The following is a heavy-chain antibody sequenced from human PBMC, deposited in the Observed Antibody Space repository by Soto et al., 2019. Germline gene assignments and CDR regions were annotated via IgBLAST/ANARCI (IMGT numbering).Heavy chain of an antibody. CDR2: IQSGGTT. Sequence: GGSLRLSCAAYGVTVSSKYMTWFRQAPGKGLEWVSLIQSGGTTYYADSVKGRFTISRDTSENTLHLQMDSLRVEDTAVYYCARDDVLCDAAPCYGIPLALCGTGPTATLSS. V-gene: IGHV3-66*01. CDR1: GVTVSSKY. J-gene: IGHJ6*04. D-gene: IGHD2-15*01. CDR3: ARDDVLCDAAPCYGIPLAL.